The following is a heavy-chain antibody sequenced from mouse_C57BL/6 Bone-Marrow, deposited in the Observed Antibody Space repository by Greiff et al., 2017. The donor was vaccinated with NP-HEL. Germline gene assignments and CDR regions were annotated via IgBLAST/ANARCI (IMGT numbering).Heavy chain of an antibody. J-gene: IGHJ2*01. Sequence: QVQLKESGPGILQPSQTLSLTCSFSGFSLSIFGLGVGWIRPPSGLGLEWLAHIWWDDAKYYNPVLKSRPITSKDTSKNQVFLKIANVDTADTATYYCARSQYYGYFDYWGQGTTLTVSS. CDR2: IWWDDAK. CDR1: GFSLSIFGLG. D-gene: IGHD1-1*01. V-gene: IGHV8-8*01. CDR3: ARSQYYGYFDY.